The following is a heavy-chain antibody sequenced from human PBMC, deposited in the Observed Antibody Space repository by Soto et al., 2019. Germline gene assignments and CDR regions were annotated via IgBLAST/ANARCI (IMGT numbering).Heavy chain of an antibody. CDR3: ASTRLVATSVWY. D-gene: IGHD5-12*01. CDR1: GGSLSTSSYY. CDR2: IYYSGST. J-gene: IGHJ4*02. V-gene: IGHV4-39*01. Sequence: SETLSLTCTVSGGSLSTSSYYWGWIRQPPGRGLEWIGSIYYSGSTYYNPSLKGRVTISVDTSKNQFSLKLSSVTAADTAAYYCASTRLVATSVWYWGQGTLVTVSS.